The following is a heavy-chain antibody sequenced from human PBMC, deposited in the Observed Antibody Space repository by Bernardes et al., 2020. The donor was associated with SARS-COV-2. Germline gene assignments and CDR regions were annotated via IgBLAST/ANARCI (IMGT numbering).Heavy chain of an antibody. D-gene: IGHD1-26*01. J-gene: IGHJ3*02. Sequence: SETLSLTCTVSGGSIISRSYYWDWIRQPPGTGLEWIGSIYYSGTTYYNPSLKSRVTTSVDTSKNQFSLNLSSVTAADTAVYYCVRPYSGKYYDAFDIWGQGTMVTVSS. CDR1: GGSIISRSYY. CDR3: VRPYSGKYYDAFDI. V-gene: IGHV4-39*01. CDR2: IYYSGTT.